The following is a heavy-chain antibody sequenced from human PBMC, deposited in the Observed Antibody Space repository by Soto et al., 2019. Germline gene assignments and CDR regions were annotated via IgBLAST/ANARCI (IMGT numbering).Heavy chain of an antibody. CDR3: ARGLVAVAGLDY. CDR2: IIPIFGTA. V-gene: IGHV1-69*01. J-gene: IGHJ4*02. CDR1: GGTFSSYA. Sequence: QVQLVQSGAEVKKPGSSVKVSCKASGGTFSSYAISWVRQAPGQGLEWMGGIIPIFGTANYAQKFQGRVTFTADESTSTVDMELSSLRSEDTAVYYCARGLVAVAGLDYWGQGTLVTVSS. D-gene: IGHD6-19*01.